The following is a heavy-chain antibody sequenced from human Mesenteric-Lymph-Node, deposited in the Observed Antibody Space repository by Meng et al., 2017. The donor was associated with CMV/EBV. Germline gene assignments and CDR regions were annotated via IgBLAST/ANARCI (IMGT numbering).Heavy chain of an antibody. D-gene: IGHD3-10*01. J-gene: IGHJ2*01. CDR3: AHLGGITMVRGGYFDL. CDR1: FSISTSGVG. CDR2: IYWDDDK. V-gene: IGHV2-5*02. Sequence: FSISTSGVGLGRIRHPPGKALEWLALIYWDDDKRYSPSLKSRLTITKDTSKNQVVLTMTNMDPVDTATYYCAHLGGITMVRGGYFDLWGRGTLVTVSS.